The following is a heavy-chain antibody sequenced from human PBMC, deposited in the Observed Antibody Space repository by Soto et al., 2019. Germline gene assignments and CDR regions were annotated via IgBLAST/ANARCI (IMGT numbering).Heavy chain of an antibody. D-gene: IGHD2-2*01. CDR3: ARDRGGYCSSTSCYQ. Sequence: PGGSLRLSCAASGFTFSSYSMNWVRQAPGKGLEWVSSISSSSSYIYYADSVKGRFTISRDNAKNSLYLQMNSLRAEDTAVYYCARDRGGYCSSTSCYQWGQGTLVTVSS. CDR1: GFTFSSYS. CDR2: ISSSSSYI. V-gene: IGHV3-21*01. J-gene: IGHJ4*02.